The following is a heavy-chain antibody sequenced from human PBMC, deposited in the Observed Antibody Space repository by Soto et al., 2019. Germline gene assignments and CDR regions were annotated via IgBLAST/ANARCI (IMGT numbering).Heavy chain of an antibody. J-gene: IGHJ3*01. CDR2: ISSSGGTT. D-gene: IGHD3-10*01. Sequence: GGSLRLSCGASGFTFSRYTMQWVRQAPGKGLEYVSGISSSGGTTYYTSFVRGRFTISRDNSKNTLYLQMGSLRLEDTAVYYCARAWFGELQSNDAFDLWGQGTMVIVSS. V-gene: IGHV3-64*01. CDR1: GFTFSRYT. CDR3: ARAWFGELQSNDAFDL.